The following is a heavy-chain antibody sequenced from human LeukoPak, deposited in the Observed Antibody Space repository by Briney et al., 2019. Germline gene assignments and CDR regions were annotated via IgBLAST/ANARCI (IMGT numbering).Heavy chain of an antibody. CDR3: ARGQGYCGGDCYWFDP. CDR2: MNPNSGNT. D-gene: IGHD2-21*02. Sequence: ASVKVSCKASGYTFTSYDINWVRQATGQGLEWMGWMNPNSGNTGYAQKFQGRVTMTRNTSISTAYMELSSLRSEGTAVYYCARGQGYCGGDCYWFDPWGQGTLVTVSS. J-gene: IGHJ5*02. V-gene: IGHV1-8*01. CDR1: GYTFTSYD.